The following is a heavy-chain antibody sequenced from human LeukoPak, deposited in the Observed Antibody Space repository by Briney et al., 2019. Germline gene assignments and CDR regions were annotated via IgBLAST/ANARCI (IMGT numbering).Heavy chain of an antibody. V-gene: IGHV1-2*02. J-gene: IGHJ5*02. CDR1: GYNFTGYH. Sequence: GASVKVSCKTSGYNFTGYHIHWVRQAPGQGLGWMGWIHPGTGDTRYTRKFQGRVTMTRDTSINTAYLELSGLKSNDTAVYYCARKGAEYSRSPLLNAWFDPWGQGTLITVSS. D-gene: IGHD6-6*01. CDR3: ARKGAEYSRSPLLNAWFDP. CDR2: IHPGTGDT.